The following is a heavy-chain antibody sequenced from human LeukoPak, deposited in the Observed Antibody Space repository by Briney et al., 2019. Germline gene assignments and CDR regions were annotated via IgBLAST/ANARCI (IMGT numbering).Heavy chain of an antibody. CDR3: SRQISGWYYFDY. CDR1: GYTVTDSY. V-gene: IGHV1-2*02. D-gene: IGHD6-19*01. Sequence: ASVKVSCKASGYTVTDSYIHWVRQAPGQGREWMGWINPNSGGTNYAQKFQGRVTMTRDTSISTAYMELSRLTSDDTAVYYCSRQISGWYYFDYRGQGTLVTASS. J-gene: IGHJ4*02. CDR2: INPNSGGT.